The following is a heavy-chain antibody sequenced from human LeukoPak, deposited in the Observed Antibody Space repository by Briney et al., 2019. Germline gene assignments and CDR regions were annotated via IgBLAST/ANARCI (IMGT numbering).Heavy chain of an antibody. J-gene: IGHJ6*02. CDR2: IYYSGST. CDR1: GASISSGDYY. V-gene: IGHV4-30-4*01. Sequence: SETLSLTCTVSGASISSGDYYWGWIRQPPGKGLEWIGYIYYSGSTYYNPSLKSRVTISVDTSKNQFSLKLSSVTAADTAVYYCARDGPVLLWFGELYYGMDVWGQGTTVTVSS. D-gene: IGHD3-10*01. CDR3: ARDGPVLLWFGELYYGMDV.